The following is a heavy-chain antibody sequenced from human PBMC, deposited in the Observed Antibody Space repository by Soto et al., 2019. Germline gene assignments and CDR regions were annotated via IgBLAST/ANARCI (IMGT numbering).Heavy chain of an antibody. V-gene: IGHV1-69*01. CDR3: ARDPGYCSGGSCYSRGGWFDP. D-gene: IGHD2-15*01. CDR2: IIPIFGTA. Sequence: QVQPVQSGAEVKKPGSSVKVSCKASGGTFSSYAISWVRQSPGQGLEWMGGIIPIFGTANYAQKFQGRVTITADESTSTAYMELSSLRSEDRAVYYCARDPGYCSGGSCYSRGGWFDPWGQGTLVTVSS. CDR1: GGTFSSYA. J-gene: IGHJ5*02.